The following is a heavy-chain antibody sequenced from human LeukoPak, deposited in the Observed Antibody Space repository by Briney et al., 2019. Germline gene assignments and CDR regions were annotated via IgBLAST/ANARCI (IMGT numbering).Heavy chain of an antibody. D-gene: IGHD1-26*01. Sequence: GGSLRLSCAASGFTFSSYGMHWVRQAPGKGLEWVAVISYDGSNKYYADSVKGRFTISRDNAKNSLYLQMSSLRAEDTAVYYCARQSGSWTTYFDYWGQGTLVTVSS. CDR2: ISYDGSNK. CDR3: ARQSGSWTTYFDY. CDR1: GFTFSSYG. J-gene: IGHJ4*02. V-gene: IGHV3-30*03.